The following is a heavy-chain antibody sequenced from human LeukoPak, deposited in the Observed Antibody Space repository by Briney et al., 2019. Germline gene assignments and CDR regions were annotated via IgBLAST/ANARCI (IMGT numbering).Heavy chain of an antibody. CDR1: GYSFTSYW. V-gene: IGHV5-51*01. D-gene: IGHD6-19*01. CDR2: IYPGDSDT. Sequence: GESLKISCKGSGYSFTSYWIGWVRQMPGKGLEWMGIIYPGDSDTRYSPSFQGQVTISADKSISTAYLQWSSLKASDTAMYYCARSRLEEPIRQYNWFDPWGQGTLVTVSS. CDR3: ARSRLEEPIRQYNWFDP. J-gene: IGHJ5*02.